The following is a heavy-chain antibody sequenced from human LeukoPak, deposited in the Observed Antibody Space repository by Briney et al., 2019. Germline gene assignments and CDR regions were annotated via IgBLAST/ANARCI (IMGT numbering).Heavy chain of an antibody. V-gene: IGHV3-23*01. CDR3: AKGDRGSYGLFDY. J-gene: IGHJ4*02. CDR1: GFTFSSYA. Sequence: GGSLRLSCAASGFTFSSYAMSWVRQAPGKGLEWVSALSGSGGSTYYADSVKGRFTISRDNSKNTLYLQMNSLRVEVTAVYYCAKGDRGSYGLFDYWGQGTLVTASS. D-gene: IGHD3-10*01. CDR2: LSGSGGST.